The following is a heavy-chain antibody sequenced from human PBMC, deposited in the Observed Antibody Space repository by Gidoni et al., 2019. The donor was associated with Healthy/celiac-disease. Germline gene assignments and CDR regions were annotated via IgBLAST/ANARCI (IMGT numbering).Heavy chain of an antibody. Sequence: QVQLVQSGAEVKKPGSSVKVSCKASGGPFSSYAISWVRQAPGQGLEWMGGIIPIFGTANYAQKFQGRVTITADESTSTAYMELSSLRSEDTAVYYCARVAPYCGGDCYYFDYWGQGTLVTVSS. V-gene: IGHV1-69*01. J-gene: IGHJ4*02. CDR2: IIPIFGTA. D-gene: IGHD2-21*02. CDR3: ARVAPYCGGDCYYFDY. CDR1: GGPFSSYA.